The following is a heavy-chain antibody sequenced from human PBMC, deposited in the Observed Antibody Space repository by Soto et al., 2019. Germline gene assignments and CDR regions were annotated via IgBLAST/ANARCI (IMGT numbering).Heavy chain of an antibody. D-gene: IGHD5-12*01. Sequence: QVQLVESGGGLVKPGGSLRLSCEASGFTFSNYYMSWIRQAPGKGLEWVSYISGTSTYTNYADSVMGRFTISRDNAKNSLSLQMNTLRAEDTSVYYCARDLGYSGYDSSWFDPWGQGTLVTVSS. V-gene: IGHV3-11*05. CDR1: GFTFSNYY. J-gene: IGHJ5*02. CDR2: ISGTSTYT. CDR3: ARDLGYSGYDSSWFDP.